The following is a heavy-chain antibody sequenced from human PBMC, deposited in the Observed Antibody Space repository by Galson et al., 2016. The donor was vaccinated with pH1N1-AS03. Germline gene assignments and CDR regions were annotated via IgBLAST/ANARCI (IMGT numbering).Heavy chain of an antibody. D-gene: IGHD5-24*01. CDR3: ARGDGYNYYFDY. Sequence: QSGAEVKKPGESLMISCKASGFRFTPYWIAWVRQLPGKGLEWMGFIYPGDSDTKYSPSFQGQVTISADKSISPAYLRRNSLKASDTAMYYCARGDGYNYYFDYWGQGTLVTVSS. J-gene: IGHJ4*02. V-gene: IGHV5-51*03. CDR1: GFRFTPYW. CDR2: IYPGDSDT.